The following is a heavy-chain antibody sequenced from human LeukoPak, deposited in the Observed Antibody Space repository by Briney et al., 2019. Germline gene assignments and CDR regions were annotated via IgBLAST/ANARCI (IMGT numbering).Heavy chain of an antibody. J-gene: IGHJ4*02. CDR1: GFTFSSYA. D-gene: IGHD6-19*01. CDR2: IWYDGSNK. V-gene: IGHV3-33*08. CDR3: ARETAGTLDY. Sequence: GGSLRLSCAASGFTFSSYAMHWIRQAPGKGLEWVAVIWYDGSNKYYADSVKGRFTISRDNSKNTLYLQMNSLRAEDTAVYYCARETAGTLDYWGQGTLVTASS.